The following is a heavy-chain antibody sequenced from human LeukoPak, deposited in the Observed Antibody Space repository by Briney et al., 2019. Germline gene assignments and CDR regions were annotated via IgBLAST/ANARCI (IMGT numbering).Heavy chain of an antibody. Sequence: APLKVSLKGSGYTFSGYYIHRVGQAPGQRPEWMGWINPNSGGTNYAQKFQGRVTMTRDTSISTAYMELSRLRSDDTAVYYCASAGATVVTWGMDVWGQGTTVTVSS. D-gene: IGHD4-23*01. CDR3: ASAGATVVTWGMDV. CDR1: GYTFSGYY. CDR2: INPNSGGT. J-gene: IGHJ6*02. V-gene: IGHV1-2*02.